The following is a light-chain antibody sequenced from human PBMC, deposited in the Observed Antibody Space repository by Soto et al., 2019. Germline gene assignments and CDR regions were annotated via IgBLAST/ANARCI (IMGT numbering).Light chain of an antibody. V-gene: IGLV2-14*01. CDR2: EVT. CDR3: SSYTRSSTRV. Sequence: QSALTQPASVSGSPGQSITISCTGTSSDVGGYNSVSWYQQHPGKAPKLVIYEVTNRPSGISNRFSGSKSGNTASLTISGLQAEDEADYYCSSYTRSSTRVFGTGTNVTLL. J-gene: IGLJ1*01. CDR1: SSDVGGYNS.